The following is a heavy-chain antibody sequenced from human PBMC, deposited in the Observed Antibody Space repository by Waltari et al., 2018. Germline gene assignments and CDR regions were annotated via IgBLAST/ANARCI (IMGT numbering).Heavy chain of an antibody. CDR3: ARRGVAAMGGGSSWFDP. Sequence: EVHLVQSGAEVKKPGESLRISCKGSGYTVSDPLHTGGRQVPGGGLEWMGKIDPSDSYTTSSPSFEGHVTFSSDKSINTAYLQWSSLKPSDTAIYYCARRGVAAMGGGSSWFDPWGRGTLVIVSS. V-gene: IGHV5-10-1*01. J-gene: IGHJ5*02. D-gene: IGHD3-16*01. CDR1: GYTVSDPL. CDR2: IDPSDSYT.